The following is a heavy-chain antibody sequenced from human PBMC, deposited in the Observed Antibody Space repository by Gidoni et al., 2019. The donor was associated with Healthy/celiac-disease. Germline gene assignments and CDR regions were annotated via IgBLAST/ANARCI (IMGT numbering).Heavy chain of an antibody. V-gene: IGHV4-38-2*01. D-gene: IGHD2-21*01. CDR3: ARADIVVVIAMPGTLDY. Sequence: QVQLQESGPGLVKPSETLSLTCAVSGYSISSGYYWGWIRQPPGKGLEWIGSIYHSGSTYYNPSLKSRVTISVDTSKNQFSLKLSSVTAADTAVYYCARADIVVVIAMPGTLDYWGQGTLVTVSS. J-gene: IGHJ4*02. CDR2: IYHSGST. CDR1: GYSISSGYY.